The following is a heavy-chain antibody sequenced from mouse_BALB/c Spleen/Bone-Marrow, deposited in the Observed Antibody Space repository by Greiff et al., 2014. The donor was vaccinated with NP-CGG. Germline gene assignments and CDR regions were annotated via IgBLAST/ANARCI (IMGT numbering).Heavy chain of an antibody. CDR2: IDPYYGDT. J-gene: IGHJ1*01. D-gene: IGHD2-5*01. Sequence: QLQESGPELEKPGASVKISCKASGYSFSGYNLNWVKQNSGQSLEWIGNIDPYYGDTTYNQKFKGKATLTVDRSSSTACMQLKSLTSEDSAVYYCARKAYYTNWWYFDVWGAGTTVTVSS. V-gene: IGHV1-39*01. CDR1: GYSFSGYN. CDR3: ARKAYYTNWWYFDV.